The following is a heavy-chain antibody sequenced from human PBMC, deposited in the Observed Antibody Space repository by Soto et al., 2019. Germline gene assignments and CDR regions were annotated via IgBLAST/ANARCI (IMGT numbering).Heavy chain of an antibody. V-gene: IGHV1-46*03. CDR1: GYTFTSYY. Sequence: GASVKVSCKASGYTFTSYYMHWVRQAPGQGLEWMGIINPSGGSTSYAQKFQGRVTMTRDTSTSTVYMELSSLRSEDTAVYYCARARSKTYYYDSSGYSDAFDIWGQGTMVTVSS. CDR2: INPSGGST. D-gene: IGHD3-22*01. CDR3: ARARSKTYYYDSSGYSDAFDI. J-gene: IGHJ3*02.